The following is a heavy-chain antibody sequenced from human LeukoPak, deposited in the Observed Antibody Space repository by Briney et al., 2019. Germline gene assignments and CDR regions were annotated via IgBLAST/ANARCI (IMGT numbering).Heavy chain of an antibody. CDR2: IYTSGST. J-gene: IGHJ6*03. CDR3: ARVVGLTGYSSSWYSGYYYYMDV. CDR1: GGSISSYY. V-gene: IGHV4-4*07. D-gene: IGHD6-13*01. Sequence: SETLSLTCTVSGGSISSYYWSWIRQPAGKGLEWIGRIYTSGSTNYNPSLKSRVTMSVDTSKNQFPLKLSSVTAADTAVYYCARVVGLTGYSSSWYSGYYYYMDVWGKGTTVTVSS.